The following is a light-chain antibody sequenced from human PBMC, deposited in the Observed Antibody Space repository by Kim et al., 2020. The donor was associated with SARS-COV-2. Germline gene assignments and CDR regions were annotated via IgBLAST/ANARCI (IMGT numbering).Light chain of an antibody. Sequence: QLVLTQSPSASASLGASVKLTRTLSSGHSSYAIAWHQQQPEKGPRYLMKLNSDGSHSKGDGIPDRFSGSSSGAERYLTISSLQSEDEADYYCQTWGTGHVVFGGGTQLTVL. CDR3: QTWGTGHVV. CDR1: SGHSSYA. CDR2: LNSDGSH. V-gene: IGLV4-69*01. J-gene: IGLJ2*01.